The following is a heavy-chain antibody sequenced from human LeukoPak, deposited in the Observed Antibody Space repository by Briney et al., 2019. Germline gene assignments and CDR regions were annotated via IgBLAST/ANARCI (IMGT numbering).Heavy chain of an antibody. CDR1: GFTFSSFI. Sequence: PGGSLRLSCAASGFTFSSFIMNWVRQAPGKGLEWVSVIYSGGSTYYADSVKGRFTISRDNSKNTLYLQMNSLRAEDTAVYYCARAITQNYYGSGVWGYYMDVWGKGTTVTISS. J-gene: IGHJ6*03. CDR3: ARAITQNYYGSGVWGYYMDV. D-gene: IGHD3-10*01. V-gene: IGHV3-66*01. CDR2: IYSGGST.